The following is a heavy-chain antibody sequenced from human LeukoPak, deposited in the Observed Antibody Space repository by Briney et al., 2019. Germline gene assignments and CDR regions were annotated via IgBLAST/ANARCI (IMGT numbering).Heavy chain of an antibody. CDR2: ISGSGGGT. D-gene: IGHD2-21*02. Sequence: GGSLRLSCAASGFTFSSSAMSWVRQAPGKGLEWVSAISGSGGGTYYADSVKGRFTISRDNSKNTLYLQMNSLRAGDTAVYYCAKSIVVVTATLYYFDYWGQGTLVTVSS. J-gene: IGHJ4*02. CDR3: AKSIVVVTATLYYFDY. V-gene: IGHV3-23*01. CDR1: GFTFSSSA.